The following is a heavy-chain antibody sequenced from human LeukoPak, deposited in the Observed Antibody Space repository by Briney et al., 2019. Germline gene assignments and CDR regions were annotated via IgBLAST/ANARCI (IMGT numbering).Heavy chain of an antibody. CDR2: ISGSGGST. CDR3: ARDSSGYFHWFDP. CDR1: GFTFSSYA. D-gene: IGHD3-22*01. V-gene: IGHV3-23*01. J-gene: IGHJ5*02. Sequence: PGGSLRLSCAASGFTFSSYAMSWVRQAPGKGLEWVSAISGSGGSTYYADSVKGRFTISRDNAKNSLYLQMNSLRAEDTAVYYCARDSSGYFHWFDPWGQGTLVTVSS.